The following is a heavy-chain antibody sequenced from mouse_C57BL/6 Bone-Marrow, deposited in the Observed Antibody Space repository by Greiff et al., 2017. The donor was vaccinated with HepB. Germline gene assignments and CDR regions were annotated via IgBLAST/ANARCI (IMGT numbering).Heavy chain of an antibody. CDR2: IYPRSGNT. CDR3: ARSGIYYYGSGAMDY. D-gene: IGHD1-1*01. J-gene: IGHJ4*01. CDR1: GYTFTSYG. Sequence: QVQLQQSGAELARPGASVKLSCKASGYTFTSYGISWVKQRTGQGLEWIGEIYPRSGNTYYNEKFKGKATLTADTSSSTAYMELRSLTSEDSAVYFCARSGIYYYGSGAMDYWGQGTSVTVSS. V-gene: IGHV1-81*01.